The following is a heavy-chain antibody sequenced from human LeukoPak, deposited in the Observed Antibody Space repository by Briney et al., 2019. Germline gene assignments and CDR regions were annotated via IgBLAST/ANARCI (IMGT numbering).Heavy chain of an antibody. J-gene: IGHJ6*02. CDR2: ISSSSSTI. CDR1: GFTFSSYS. V-gene: IGHV3-48*02. CDR3: ARGRKYSYGTYYYGLDV. Sequence: GGSLRLSCAASGFTFSSYSMNWVRQAPGKGLEWVSYISSSSSTIYYADSVKGRFTISRDNAKNSLYLQMNSLRDEDTAVYYCARGRKYSYGTYYYGLDVWGQGTTVTVCS. D-gene: IGHD5-18*01.